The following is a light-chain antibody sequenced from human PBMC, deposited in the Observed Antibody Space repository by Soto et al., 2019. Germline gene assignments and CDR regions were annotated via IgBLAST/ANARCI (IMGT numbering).Light chain of an antibody. CDR1: SSNIGAGYD. J-gene: IGLJ1*01. V-gene: IGLV1-40*01. CDR3: QSYGSSPSANFV. CDR2: GND. Sequence: VLTQPPSVSGAPGQRVTISCTGSSSNIGAGYDVHWYQQLPGKAPKLLIYGNDNRPSGVPERFSGSKSGTSASLAITGLRADDEADYYCQSYGSSPSANFVFGTGTKVTV.